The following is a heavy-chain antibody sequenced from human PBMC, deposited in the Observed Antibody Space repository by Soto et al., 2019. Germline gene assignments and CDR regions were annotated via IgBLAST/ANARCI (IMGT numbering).Heavy chain of an antibody. Sequence: GQLVESGGGVVRPGGSLRLSCAASGSTLKDHAVTWIRQGPGRGLEWVSSITAKGGTRAYGDTVKGRFTISRDNAKKYVDLQLSDLRVADTALYYCVRGGLWLEPLDSWGQGTPVTVSS. V-gene: IGHV3-20*04. D-gene: IGHD6-19*01. CDR2: ITAKGGTR. CDR1: GSTLKDHA. J-gene: IGHJ4*02. CDR3: VRGGLWLEPLDS.